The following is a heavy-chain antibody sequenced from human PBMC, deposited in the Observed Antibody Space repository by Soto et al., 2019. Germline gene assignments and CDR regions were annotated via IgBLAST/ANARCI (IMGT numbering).Heavy chain of an antibody. CDR1: GGSFSGYY. D-gene: IGHD3-3*01. Sequence: SETLSLTCAVYGGSFSGYYWSWIRLPPGKGLEWIGEINHSGSTNYNPSLKRRVTISVDTSKNQFSLKLSSVTAADTAVYYCERGFNRGTIFGYYYYMDVWGKGTTVTVSS. CDR2: INHSGST. V-gene: IGHV4-34*01. J-gene: IGHJ6*03. CDR3: ERGFNRGTIFGYYYYMDV.